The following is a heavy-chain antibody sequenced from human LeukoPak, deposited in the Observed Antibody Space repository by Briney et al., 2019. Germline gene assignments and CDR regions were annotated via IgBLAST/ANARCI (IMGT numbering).Heavy chain of an antibody. CDR1: GGSISSGGYY. Sequence: SETLPLTCTVSGGSISSGGYYWSWIRQHPGKGLEWIGYIYYSGSTYYNPSLKSRVTISVDTSKNQFSLKLSSVTAADTAVYYCARGYGDYVWNYFDYWGQGALVTVSS. CDR3: ARGYGDYVWNYFDY. V-gene: IGHV4-31*03. D-gene: IGHD4-17*01. CDR2: IYYSGST. J-gene: IGHJ4*02.